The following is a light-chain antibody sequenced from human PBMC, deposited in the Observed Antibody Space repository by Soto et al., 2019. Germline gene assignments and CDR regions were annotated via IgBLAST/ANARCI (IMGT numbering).Light chain of an antibody. V-gene: IGKV1-17*03. CDR3: LQHNSYPWT. J-gene: IGKJ1*01. CDR1: QGISNY. Sequence: DIQMTQSPSAMSASVGDRVTITCRASQGISNYLSWFQQKPGKVPKRLLYAASSLQSGVPSRFSGSGSGTEFTLTIRGLEPEDFATYYCLQHNSYPWTFGQGTKVEIK. CDR2: AAS.